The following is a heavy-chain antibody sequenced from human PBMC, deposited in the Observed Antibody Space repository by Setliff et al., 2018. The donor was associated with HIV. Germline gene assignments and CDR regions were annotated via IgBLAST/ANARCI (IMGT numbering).Heavy chain of an antibody. CDR2: VYYSGNT. CDR1: GGSISSHY. Sequence: SETLSLTCTVSGGSISSHYWSWIRQPPRKGLEWIGSVYYSGNTNYNPSLRSRVTISVDTSKNQFSLKLSSVTAADTAVYYCARDAPTVYANGWFDPWGQGTLVTVSS. J-gene: IGHJ5*02. CDR3: ARDAPTVYANGWFDP. D-gene: IGHD2-8*01. V-gene: IGHV4-59*11.